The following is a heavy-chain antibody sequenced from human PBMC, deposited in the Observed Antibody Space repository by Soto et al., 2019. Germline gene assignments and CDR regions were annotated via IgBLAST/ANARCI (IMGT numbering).Heavy chain of an antibody. Sequence: SVKVSCKASGGTFSSYAISWVRQAPGQGLEWMGGIIPIFGTANYAQKFQGRVTITADESTSTAYMELSSLRSEDTAVYYCARVGLEITMVRGVIIGPLDYWGQGTLVTVSS. V-gene: IGHV1-69*13. CDR1: GGTFSSYA. J-gene: IGHJ4*02. CDR3: ARVGLEITMVRGVIIGPLDY. CDR2: IIPIFGTA. D-gene: IGHD3-10*01.